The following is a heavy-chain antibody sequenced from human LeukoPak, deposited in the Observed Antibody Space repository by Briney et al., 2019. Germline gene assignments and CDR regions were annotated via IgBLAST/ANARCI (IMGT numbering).Heavy chain of an antibody. J-gene: IGHJ4*02. D-gene: IGHD5-18*01. Sequence: PSGTLSLTCAVSGGSISSTNWYSWVRQPPGKGLEWIGEIYHSGSTNYNPSLKSRVTISIDKSKNQFSLNLSSVTAEDTALYYCAKGSGRGYSYGLDNWGQGTLVTVSS. CDR1: GGSISSTNW. CDR3: AKGSGRGYSYGLDN. CDR2: IYHSGST. V-gene: IGHV4-4*02.